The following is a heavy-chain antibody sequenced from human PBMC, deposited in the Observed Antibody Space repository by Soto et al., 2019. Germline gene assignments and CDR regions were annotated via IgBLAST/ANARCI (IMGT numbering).Heavy chain of an antibody. Sequence: GESLKISCKGSGYSFTSYWIGWVRQMPGKGLEWMGIIYPGDSDTRYSPSFQGQVTISADKSISTAYLQWSSLKASDTAMYYCARALRNYASAYPVYYFDYWGQGTLVTVSS. V-gene: IGHV5-51*01. CDR3: ARALRNYASAYPVYYFDY. J-gene: IGHJ4*02. CDR2: IYPGDSDT. D-gene: IGHD1-7*01. CDR1: GYSFTSYW.